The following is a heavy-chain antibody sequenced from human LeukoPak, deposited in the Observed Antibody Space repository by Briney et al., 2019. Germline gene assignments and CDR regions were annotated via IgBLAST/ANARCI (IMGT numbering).Heavy chain of an antibody. J-gene: IGHJ4*02. CDR2: ISYDGINK. CDR1: GFTFSSYA. Sequence: PGRSLRLSCAASGFTFSSYAMHWVRQAPGKGLEWVAIISYDGINKYYADSVKGRFTISRDNSKNKLYLQMNSLRAEDTAVYYCARDTDSWYFDYWGQGTLVTVS. CDR3: ARDTDSWYFDY. D-gene: IGHD6-13*01. V-gene: IGHV3-30*04.